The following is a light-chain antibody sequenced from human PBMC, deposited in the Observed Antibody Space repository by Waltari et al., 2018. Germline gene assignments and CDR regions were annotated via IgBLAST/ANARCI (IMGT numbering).Light chain of an antibody. CDR1: KLGDTS. CDR3: QVWDSSTLV. CDR2: QDS. V-gene: IGLV3-1*01. Sequence: LTQPPSVSVSPRQTASTPYSGTKLGDTSVFWYQQVAGQSPVMVLYQDSKRPSGIPERFSGSNSGNTATLTISGTQAMDEANYYCQVWDSSTLVFGGGTKLTVL. J-gene: IGLJ2*01.